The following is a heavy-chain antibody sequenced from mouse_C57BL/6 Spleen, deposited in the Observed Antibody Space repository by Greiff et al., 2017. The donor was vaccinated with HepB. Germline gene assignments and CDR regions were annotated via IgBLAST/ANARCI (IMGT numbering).Heavy chain of an antibody. V-gene: IGHV1-80*01. CDR3: ARFGLLWFYFYY. CDR2: IYPGDGDT. J-gene: IGHJ2*01. CDR1: GYAFSSYW. D-gene: IGHD2-2*01. Sequence: QVQLQQSGAELVKPGASVKISCKASGYAFSSYWMNWVKQRPGKGLEWIGQIYPGDGDTNYNGKFKGKATLTADKSSSTAYMQLSSLTSEDSAVYCCARFGLLWFYFYYWGQGTTLTVSS.